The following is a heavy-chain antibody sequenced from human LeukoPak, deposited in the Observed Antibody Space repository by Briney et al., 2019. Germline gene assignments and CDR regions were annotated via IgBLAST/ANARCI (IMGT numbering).Heavy chain of an antibody. D-gene: IGHD7-27*01. CDR1: GFTFSSYW. Sequence: GGSLRLSCAASGFTFSSYWMHWVRQVPGKGLVWVSRINFDGSSTTYADSVKGRFTISRDNAKNTLYLQVNSLRAEDTAVYYCARDENLGWGQGTLVTVSS. V-gene: IGHV3-74*01. CDR2: INFDGSST. J-gene: IGHJ4*02. CDR3: ARDENLG.